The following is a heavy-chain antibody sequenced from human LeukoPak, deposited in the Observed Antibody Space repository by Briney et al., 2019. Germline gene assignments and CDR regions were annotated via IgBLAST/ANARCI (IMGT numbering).Heavy chain of an antibody. CDR2: IIPIFGTA. Sequence: GSSVKVSCKASGGTFSSYAISWVRQAPGQGLEWMGGIIPIFGTANYAQKFQGRVTITTDESTSTAYMELSSLRSEDTAVYYCARDRGIAAAGLFDYWGQGTPVTVSS. CDR3: ARDRGIAAAGLFDY. CDR1: GGTFSSYA. D-gene: IGHD6-13*01. V-gene: IGHV1-69*05. J-gene: IGHJ4*02.